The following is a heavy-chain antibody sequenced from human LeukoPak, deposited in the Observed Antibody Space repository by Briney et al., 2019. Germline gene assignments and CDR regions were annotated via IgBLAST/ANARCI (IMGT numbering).Heavy chain of an antibody. CDR2: ISWNSGSI. Sequence: SLRLSCAASGFTFDDYAMHWVRQAPGKGLEWVSGISWNSGSIGYADSVKGRFTISRDNAKNSLYLQMNSLRAEDTALYYCAKDTTFAGFGELSAVDYWGQGTLVTVSS. J-gene: IGHJ4*02. D-gene: IGHD3-10*01. CDR1: GFTFDDYA. CDR3: AKDTTFAGFGELSAVDY. V-gene: IGHV3-9*01.